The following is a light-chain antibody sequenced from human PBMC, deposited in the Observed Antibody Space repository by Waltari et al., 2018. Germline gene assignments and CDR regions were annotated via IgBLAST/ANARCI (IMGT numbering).Light chain of an antibody. Sequence: DIVMTQSPDSLAVPLGERATINCKSSQSLLYNFNNKSFLAWYQQKPGQSPKMLIYWASSRESGVPTRFSGGGSGTDFTLTISSLQAEDVALYYCQQHYATPRTFGQGTKVEI. CDR1: QSLLYNFNNKSF. CDR3: QQHYATPRT. J-gene: IGKJ1*01. V-gene: IGKV4-1*01. CDR2: WAS.